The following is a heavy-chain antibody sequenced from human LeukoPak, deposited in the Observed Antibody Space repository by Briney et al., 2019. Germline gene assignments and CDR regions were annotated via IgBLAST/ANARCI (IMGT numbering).Heavy chain of an antibody. V-gene: IGHV3-33*03. D-gene: IGHD5-18*01. CDR1: GFTFSNYG. Sequence: PGRSLRLSCAASGFTFSNYGMHWVRQVPGKGLEWVAAIWFDGIRKYYADSVKGRLTISRDNAKNSLYLQMNSLRAEDTAVYYCARGVTNTAMIIGVYFDYWGQGTLVTVSS. CDR3: ARGVTNTAMIIGVYFDY. J-gene: IGHJ4*02. CDR2: IWFDGIRK.